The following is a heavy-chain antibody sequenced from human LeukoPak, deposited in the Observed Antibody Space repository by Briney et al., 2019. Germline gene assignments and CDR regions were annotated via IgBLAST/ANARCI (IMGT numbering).Heavy chain of an antibody. CDR2: ISGSGGST. CDR3: AKNDYDPYYYYYYYMDV. CDR1: GFTFSSYA. V-gene: IGHV3-23*01. Sequence: GGSLRLSCAASGFTFSSYAMSWVRETPGEGLEWVSAISGSGGSTYYADSVKRRFTISRDNSKNTLYLQMNSLRAEDTAVYYCAKNDYDPYYYYYYYMDVWGKGTTVTVSS. J-gene: IGHJ6*03. D-gene: IGHD3-3*01.